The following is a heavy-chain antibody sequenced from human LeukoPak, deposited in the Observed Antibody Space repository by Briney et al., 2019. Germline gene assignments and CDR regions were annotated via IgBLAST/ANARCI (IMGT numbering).Heavy chain of an antibody. V-gene: IGHV4-34*01. D-gene: IGHD6-13*01. CDR2: INHSGST. CDR1: GGSFSGYY. CDR3: ARTRRGSSWYPLYYGMDV. J-gene: IGHJ6*04. Sequence: SEALSLTCAVYGGSFSGYYWSWIRQPPGKGLEWIGEINHSGSTNYNPSLKSRVTISVDTSKNQFSLKLSSVTAADTAVYYCARTRRGSSWYPLYYGMDVWGKGTTVTVSP.